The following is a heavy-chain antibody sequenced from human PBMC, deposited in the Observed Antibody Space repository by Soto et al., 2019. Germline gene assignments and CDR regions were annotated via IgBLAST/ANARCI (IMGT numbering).Heavy chain of an antibody. CDR3: ATISQWLVPAYDYYGMDV. CDR1: GGPYRGYA. V-gene: IGHV1-69*13. Sequence: SVKVSCTASGGPYRGYAISLVRQAPGQGLEWTGGIIPIFGTANYAQKFHGRVTMTADESTSTAYMDLSSRRSEYTAVYYCATISQWLVPAYDYYGMDVWGQRTTVTGS. J-gene: IGHJ6*02. D-gene: IGHD6-19*01. CDR2: IIPIFGTA.